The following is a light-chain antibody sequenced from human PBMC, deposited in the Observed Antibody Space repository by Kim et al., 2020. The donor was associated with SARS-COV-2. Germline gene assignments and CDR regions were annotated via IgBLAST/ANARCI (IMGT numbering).Light chain of an antibody. Sequence: VAPGQTARIPCSGDVLAKKYARWVQQKPGQAPVLVIYKDSERPSGIPERFSGSSSGTTVTLTISGAQVEDEADYYCYSAADNNVVFGGGTQLTVL. CDR2: KDS. V-gene: IGLV3-27*01. J-gene: IGLJ2*01. CDR1: VLAKKY. CDR3: YSAADNNVV.